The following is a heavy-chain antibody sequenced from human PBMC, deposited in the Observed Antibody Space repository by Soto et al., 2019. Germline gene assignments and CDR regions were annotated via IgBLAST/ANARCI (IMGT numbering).Heavy chain of an antibody. V-gene: IGHV1-69*01. J-gene: IGHJ3*02. CDR1: GGTFSSYA. Sequence: QVQLVQSGAEVKKPGSSVKVSCKASGGTFSSYAISWVRQAPGQGLEWMGGIIPIFGTANYAQKFQGRVTITADESTSTAYMELSSLRSEDTAVYYCARKIGDDYGYQGGAFDIWGQGTMVTGSS. CDR3: ARKIGDDYGYQGGAFDI. D-gene: IGHD4-17*01. CDR2: IIPIFGTA.